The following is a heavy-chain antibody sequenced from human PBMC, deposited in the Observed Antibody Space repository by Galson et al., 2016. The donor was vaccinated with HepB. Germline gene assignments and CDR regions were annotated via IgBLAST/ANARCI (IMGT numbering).Heavy chain of an antibody. CDR2: INPEETTT. CDR1: GFTLSQYW. Sequence: SLRLSCAASGFTLSQYWMHWVRQAPGEGLMWVSRINPEETTTNYADSVKGRFYVSRDDAKNTLYLQMNSLRVEDTALYYCLRGGPEPFDYWGQGTLVTVSS. D-gene: IGHD1-14*01. J-gene: IGHJ4*02. V-gene: IGHV3-74*01. CDR3: LRGGPEPFDY.